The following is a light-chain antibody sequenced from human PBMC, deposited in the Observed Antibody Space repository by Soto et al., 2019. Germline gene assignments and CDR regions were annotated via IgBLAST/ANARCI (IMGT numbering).Light chain of an antibody. Sequence: NFMLTQPHSVSESPGKTVTISCTRSSGSVGTHYVHWYQQRPGSAPTTLIYEDDQRPSGVSHRFSGSKSGTSASLAISGLQSEDEADYYCAAWDDSLNGWVFGGGTKVTVL. J-gene: IGLJ3*02. CDR2: EDD. CDR3: AAWDDSLNGWV. V-gene: IGLV6-57*04. CDR1: SGSVGTHY.